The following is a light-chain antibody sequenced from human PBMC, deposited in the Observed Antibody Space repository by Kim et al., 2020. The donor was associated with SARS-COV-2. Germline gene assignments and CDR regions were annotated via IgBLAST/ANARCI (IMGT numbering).Light chain of an antibody. V-gene: IGLV3-1*01. CDR1: KLGDKY. CDR3: QAWDSSTVV. Sequence: VSPGQPASITCSGDKLGDKYACWYQQKPGQSPVLVIYQDSKRPSGIPERFSGSNSGNTATLTISGTQAMDEADYYCQAWDSSTVVFGGGTQLTVL. J-gene: IGLJ2*01. CDR2: QDS.